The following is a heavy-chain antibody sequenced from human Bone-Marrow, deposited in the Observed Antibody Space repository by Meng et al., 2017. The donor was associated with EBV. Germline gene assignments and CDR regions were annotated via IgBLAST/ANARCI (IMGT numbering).Heavy chain of an antibody. D-gene: IGHD5-12*01. CDR3: ARDPGYAGYFDY. V-gene: IGHV1-69*01. CDR2: IIPIFGTA. J-gene: IGHJ4*02. CDR1: GGTFSSYA. Sequence: QVRLVQAGAEVKKAGSSVKVSCKASGGTFSSYAISWVRQAPGQGLEWMGGIIPIFGTANYAQKFQGRVTITADESTSTAYMELSSLRSEDTAVYYCARDPGYAGYFDYWGQGTLVTVSS.